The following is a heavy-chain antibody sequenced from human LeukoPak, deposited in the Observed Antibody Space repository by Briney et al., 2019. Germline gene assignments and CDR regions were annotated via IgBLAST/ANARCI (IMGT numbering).Heavy chain of an antibody. CDR2: ISWNSGSI. J-gene: IGHJ5*02. CDR3: AKDITRDGDVVFDP. V-gene: IGHV3-9*01. CDR1: GFTFDDYA. Sequence: AGGSLRLSCAASGFTFDDYAMHWVRQAPGKGLEWVSGISWNSGSIGYADSVKGRFTISRDNAKNSLYLQMNSLRAEDTALYYCAKDITRDGDVVFDPWGQETLVTVSS. D-gene: IGHD2-21*01.